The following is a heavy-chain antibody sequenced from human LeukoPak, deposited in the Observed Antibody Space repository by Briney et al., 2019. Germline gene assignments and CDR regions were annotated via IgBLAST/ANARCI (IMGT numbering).Heavy chain of an antibody. Sequence: SETLSLTCVVYDESFSGYFWSWIRQPPGKGLEWIGEINHSGSTNYNPSLKSRVTISLDTSKNQFSLKLSSVTAADTAVYYCARDSPVTIFGLDYWGQGTLVTVSS. CDR3: ARDSPVTIFGLDY. J-gene: IGHJ4*02. CDR1: DESFSGYF. V-gene: IGHV4-34*01. CDR2: INHSGST. D-gene: IGHD3/OR15-3a*01.